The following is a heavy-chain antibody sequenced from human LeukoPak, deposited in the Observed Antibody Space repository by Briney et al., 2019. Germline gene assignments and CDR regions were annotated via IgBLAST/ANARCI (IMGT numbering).Heavy chain of an antibody. CDR1: GFTFSSYG. CDR2: ISGSGGRT. D-gene: IGHD6-19*01. J-gene: IGHJ4*02. Sequence: GGSLRLSCAASGFTFSSYGMHWVRQAPGKGLEWVSAISGSGGRTYYADSVKGRFTISRDNSKNTLYLQMNSLRAEDTAIYNCAKGPLIEVAGTTWDYWGQGTLVTVSS. CDR3: AKGPLIEVAGTTWDY. V-gene: IGHV3-23*01.